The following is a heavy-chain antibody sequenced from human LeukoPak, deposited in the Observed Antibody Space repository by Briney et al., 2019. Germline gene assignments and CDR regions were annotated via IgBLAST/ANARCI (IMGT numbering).Heavy chain of an antibody. CDR3: ARESFYDYGDGSQYFYYMDV. Sequence: SETLSLTCTVSGGSISSGDYYWSWIRQPPGKGLEWIGYIYYSGSTYYNPSLKSRVTISVDTSKNQFSLKLSSVTAADTAVYYCARESFYDYGDGSQYFYYMDVWGKGTSVTVSS. V-gene: IGHV4-30-4*01. J-gene: IGHJ6*03. D-gene: IGHD4-17*01. CDR1: GGSISSGDYY. CDR2: IYYSGST.